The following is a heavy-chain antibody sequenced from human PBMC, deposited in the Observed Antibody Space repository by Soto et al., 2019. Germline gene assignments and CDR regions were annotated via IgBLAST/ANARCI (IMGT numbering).Heavy chain of an antibody. J-gene: IGHJ5*02. CDR2: IYTKERT. CDR3: ARDDYKDGGNNWFDP. D-gene: IGHD3-16*01. V-gene: IGHV4-4*07. CDR1: GGSITNYY. Sequence: SSETLSLTCTVSGGSITNYYWSWIRQPAGKGLEWIGRIYTKERTNYNLSFRNRVTMSVDTSKNQFSLKLDAVTAADTAVYYCARDDYKDGGNNWFDPWGQGTMVTVYS.